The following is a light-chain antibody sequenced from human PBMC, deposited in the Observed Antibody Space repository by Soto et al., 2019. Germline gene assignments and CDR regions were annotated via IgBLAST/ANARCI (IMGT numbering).Light chain of an antibody. CDR1: SSDVGGYNY. CDR2: DVS. CDR3: SSYTSSSTQV. V-gene: IGLV2-14*01. J-gene: IGLJ1*01. Sequence: QSVLTQPASVSRSPGQSITISCTGTSSDVGGYNYVSWYQQHPGKAPKLMIYDVSNRPSGVSNRFSGSKSGNTASLTISGLQAEDEADYYCSSYTSSSTQVFGTGTKVTV.